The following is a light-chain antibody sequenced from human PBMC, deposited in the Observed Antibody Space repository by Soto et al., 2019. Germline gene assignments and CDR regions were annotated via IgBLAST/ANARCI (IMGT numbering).Light chain of an antibody. CDR2: GAS. V-gene: IGKV1-9*01. CDR3: QQLNSYPRT. CDR1: QGISTY. Sequence: IQLTQSPSSLSASVGDRVTITCRASQGISTYLAWYQQKPGKAPKLLIYGASTLESGVPSRFSGSGSGTDSTLTISSLQPEDFATYYCQQLNSYPRTFGQGTKVDIK. J-gene: IGKJ1*01.